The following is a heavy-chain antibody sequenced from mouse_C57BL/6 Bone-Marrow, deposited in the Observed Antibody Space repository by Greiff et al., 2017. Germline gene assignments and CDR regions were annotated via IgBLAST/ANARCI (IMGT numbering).Heavy chain of an antibody. CDR2: IDPENGDT. CDR3: TSSTVWFAY. D-gene: IGHD4-1*02. J-gene: IGHJ3*01. V-gene: IGHV14-4*01. CDR1: GFNIKDDY. Sequence: VQLQQSGAELVRPGASVKLSCTASGFNIKDDYMHWVKQRPEQGLEWIGWIDPENGDTEYASKFQGKATITADTSSNTAYLQLSSLTSEDTAVYYCTSSTVWFAYWGQGTLVTVSA.